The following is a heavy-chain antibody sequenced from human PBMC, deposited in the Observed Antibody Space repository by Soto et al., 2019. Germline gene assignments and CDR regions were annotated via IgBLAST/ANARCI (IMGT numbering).Heavy chain of an antibody. CDR3: ARRIDTAMVDAMVWFDP. Sequence: ASVKVSCKASGYTFTSYGISWVRQAPGQGLEWMGWISAYNGNTNYAQKLQGRVTMTTDTSTSTAYMELRSLRSDDTAVYYCARRIDTAMVDAMVWFDPWGQGTLVTVSS. CDR1: GYTFTSYG. J-gene: IGHJ5*02. CDR2: ISAYNGNT. D-gene: IGHD5-18*01. V-gene: IGHV1-18*01.